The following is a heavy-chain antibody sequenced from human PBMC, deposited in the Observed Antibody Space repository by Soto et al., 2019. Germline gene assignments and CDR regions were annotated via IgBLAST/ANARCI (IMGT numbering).Heavy chain of an antibody. V-gene: IGHV3-15*01. CDR1: GFTVTNAW. CDR2: IKSKTDGGTT. D-gene: IGHD6-19*01. J-gene: IGHJ3*02. CDR3: TKEMRHSSGWYGAFDI. Sequence: LRLSCAASGFTVTNAWMNWVRQAPGKGLEWVGRIKSKTDGGTTDFPAPVKGRFTISRDDSKNTLYLQMSSLKTEDTAMYYCTKEMRHSSGWYGAFDIWGQGIMVTVSS.